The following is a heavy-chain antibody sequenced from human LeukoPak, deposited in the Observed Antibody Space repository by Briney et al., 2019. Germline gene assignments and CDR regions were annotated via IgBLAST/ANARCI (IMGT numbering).Heavy chain of an antibody. CDR1: GFTFSSYW. CDR2: IKQDGSEK. D-gene: IGHD4-17*01. J-gene: IGHJ4*02. Sequence: GGSLRLSCAAPGFTFSSYWMSWVRQAPGKGLEWVANIKQDGSEKYYVDSVKGRFTISRDNAKNSLYLQMNSLRAEDTAVYYCARTYGDGLDFDYWGQGTLVTVSS. V-gene: IGHV3-7*03. CDR3: ARTYGDGLDFDY.